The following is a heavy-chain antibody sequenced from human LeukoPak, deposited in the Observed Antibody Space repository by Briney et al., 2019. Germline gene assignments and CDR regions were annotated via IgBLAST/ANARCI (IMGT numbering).Heavy chain of an antibody. J-gene: IGHJ4*02. CDR1: GGSFSGYY. D-gene: IGHD3-22*01. CDR3: ARVTGYMIEDYFDY. V-gene: IGHV4-34*01. Sequence: PSETLSLTSAVYGGSFSGYYWSWIRQPPGKGLEWIGEINHSGSTNYNPSLKSRVTISVDTSKNQFSLRLRSVTAADTAVYYCARVTGYMIEDYFDYWGQGTLVTVSS. CDR2: INHSGST.